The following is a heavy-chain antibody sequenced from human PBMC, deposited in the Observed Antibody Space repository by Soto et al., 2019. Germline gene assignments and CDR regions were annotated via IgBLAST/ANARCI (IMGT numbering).Heavy chain of an antibody. CDR2: IYYSGST. D-gene: IGHD6-13*01. Sequence: SETLSLTCTVSGGSISSYYWSWIRQPPGKGLGWIGYIYYSGSTNYNPSLKSRVTISVDTSKNQFSLKLSSVTAADTAVYYCARFAAAAGTQIDYWGQGTLVTVSS. V-gene: IGHV4-59*01. CDR3: ARFAAAAGTQIDY. CDR1: GGSISSYY. J-gene: IGHJ4*02.